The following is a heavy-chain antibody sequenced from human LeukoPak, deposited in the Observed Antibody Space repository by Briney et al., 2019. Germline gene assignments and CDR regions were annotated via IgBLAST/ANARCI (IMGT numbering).Heavy chain of an antibody. V-gene: IGHV3-23*01. CDR1: GFTFSSYA. CDR2: ISGSGGST. J-gene: IGHJ4*02. Sequence: GGSLRLSCAASGFTFSSYAMSWVRQAPGKGLEWVSAISGSGGSTYYADSVKGRFTISRDNSKNTLYLQMNSLRAEDTAVYYCAKGAPPAGDFWSGYTDFDYWGQGTLVTVSS. D-gene: IGHD3-3*01. CDR3: AKGAPPAGDFWSGYTDFDY.